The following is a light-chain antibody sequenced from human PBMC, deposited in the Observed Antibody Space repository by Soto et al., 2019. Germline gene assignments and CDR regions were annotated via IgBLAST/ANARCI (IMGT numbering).Light chain of an antibody. Sequence: QSALTQPPSASGSPGQSVAISCTGTSSDVGAYNSVSWYQQHPGKAPKLMIYEVNKRPSGVPDRFSGSKSGNTASLTVSGLQAEDEADYYCSSYAASNNRVFGGGTKLTVL. V-gene: IGLV2-8*01. CDR3: SSYAASNNRV. CDR1: SSDVGAYNS. J-gene: IGLJ3*02. CDR2: EVN.